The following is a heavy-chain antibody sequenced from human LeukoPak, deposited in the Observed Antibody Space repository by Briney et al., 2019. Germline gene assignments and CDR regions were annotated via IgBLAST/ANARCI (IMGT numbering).Heavy chain of an antibody. V-gene: IGHV1-69*01. J-gene: IGHJ4*02. CDR1: GGTFSSYA. Sequence: ASVKVSCKASGGTFSSYAISWVRQAPGQGLEWMGGIIPIFGTANYAQKFQGRVTITADESTSTAYMELSSLRSEDTALYYCAREGLGFHQLLFGYFDYWGQGTLVTVSS. D-gene: IGHD2-2*01. CDR3: AREGLGFHQLLFGYFDY. CDR2: IIPIFGTA.